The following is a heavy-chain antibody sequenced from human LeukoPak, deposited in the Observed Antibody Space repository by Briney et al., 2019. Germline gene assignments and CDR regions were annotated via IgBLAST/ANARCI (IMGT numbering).Heavy chain of an antibody. CDR3: ARELPRQWLRFGTFDY. Sequence: PSETLSLTCAVYGGSFSGYYWSWIRQPPGKGLDWIGEINHSGSTNYNPSLKSRVTISVDTSKNQFSLKLSSVTAADTAVYYCARELPRQWLRFGTFDYWGQGTLVTVSS. J-gene: IGHJ4*02. V-gene: IGHV4-34*01. CDR2: INHSGST. D-gene: IGHD5-12*01. CDR1: GGSFSGYY.